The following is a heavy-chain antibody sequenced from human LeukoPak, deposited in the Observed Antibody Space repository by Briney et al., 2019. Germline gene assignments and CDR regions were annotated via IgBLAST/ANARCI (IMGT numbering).Heavy chain of an antibody. CDR1: GGSFSGYY. Sequence: PSETLSLTCAVYGGSFSGYYWSRIRQPPGKGLEWIGEINHSGSTNYNPSLKSRVTISVDTSKNQFSLKLSSVTAADTAVYYCARVNVDYGPSAFDIWGQGTMVTVSS. V-gene: IGHV4-34*01. J-gene: IGHJ3*02. D-gene: IGHD4-17*01. CDR3: ARVNVDYGPSAFDI. CDR2: INHSGST.